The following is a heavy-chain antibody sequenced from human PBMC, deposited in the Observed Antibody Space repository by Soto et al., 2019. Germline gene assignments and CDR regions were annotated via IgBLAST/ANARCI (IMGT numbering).Heavy chain of an antibody. CDR1: GGSISSSSYY. Sequence: SETLSLTCTVSGGSISSSSYYWGWIRQPPGKGLEWIGSIYYSGSTYYNPSLESRVTISVDTSKNQSSLKLSSVTAAYTAVYYCARGFPTVVTVDYWGQGALVTVSS. CDR2: IYYSGST. V-gene: IGHV4-39*01. CDR3: ARGFPTVVTVDY. J-gene: IGHJ4*02. D-gene: IGHD4-17*01.